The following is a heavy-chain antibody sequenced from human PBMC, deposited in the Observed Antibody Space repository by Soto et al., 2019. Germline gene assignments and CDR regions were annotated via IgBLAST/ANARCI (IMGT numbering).Heavy chain of an antibody. Sequence: EVQLVESGGGLVQPGRSLRLSCAASGFTFDDYAMHWVRQAPGKGLEWVSGISWNSGSIGYADSVKGRFTISRDNAKNSLYLQMNSLRAEDTALYYCAKDFKDIVATSHFDYWGQGTLVTVSS. D-gene: IGHD5-12*01. CDR1: GFTFDDYA. V-gene: IGHV3-9*01. CDR3: AKDFKDIVATSHFDY. J-gene: IGHJ4*02. CDR2: ISWNSGSI.